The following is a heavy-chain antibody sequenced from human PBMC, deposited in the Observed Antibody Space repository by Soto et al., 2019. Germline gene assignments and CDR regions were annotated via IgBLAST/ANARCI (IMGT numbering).Heavy chain of an antibody. Sequence: QLQLQESGSGLVKPSQTLSLTCAVSGGSISSGGYSWSWIRQPPGKGLEWIGYIYHSGSTYYNPSLKSRVSRSVDRSRNEFSLKLSSVTAADTAVYYCARGWEFYYGSGSYTFDYWGQGTLVTVSS. CDR3: ARGWEFYYGSGSYTFDY. CDR2: IYHSGST. J-gene: IGHJ4*02. CDR1: GGSISSGGYS. D-gene: IGHD3-10*01. V-gene: IGHV4-30-2*01.